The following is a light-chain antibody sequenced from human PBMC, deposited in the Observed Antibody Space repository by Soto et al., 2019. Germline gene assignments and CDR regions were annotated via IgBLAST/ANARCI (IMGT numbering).Light chain of an antibody. CDR3: QQYGSSSWT. Sequence: EIVLTQSPGTLSLSPGERATLSCRASQSVSSSYLAWYQRKPGQAPRLLIYAASSRATGIPDRFSGSGSGTDFTLTISRLEPEDFAVYYCQQYGSSSWTFGQGTTVEIK. V-gene: IGKV3-20*01. CDR1: QSVSSSY. J-gene: IGKJ1*01. CDR2: AAS.